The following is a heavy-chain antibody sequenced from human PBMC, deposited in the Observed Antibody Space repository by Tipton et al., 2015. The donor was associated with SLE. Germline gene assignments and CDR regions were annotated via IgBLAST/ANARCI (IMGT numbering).Heavy chain of an antibody. CDR1: GFTFSSYA. CDR3: AKGYLGTTVTKEGGAFDI. J-gene: IGHJ3*02. V-gene: IGHV3-23*01. Sequence: GSLRLSCATSGFTFSSYAMSWVRQAPGKGLEWVSAISGSGGSTYYADSVKGRFTISRDNSKNTLYLQMNSLRAEDTAVDYCAKGYLGTTVTKEGGAFDIWGQGTMVPVSS. CDR2: ISGSGGST. D-gene: IGHD4-17*01.